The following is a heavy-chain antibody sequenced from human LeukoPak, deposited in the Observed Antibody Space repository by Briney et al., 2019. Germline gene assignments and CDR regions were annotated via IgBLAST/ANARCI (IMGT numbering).Heavy chain of an antibody. CDR1: GYSFTSYG. CDR3: ARDPSGNPYFFDY. D-gene: IGHD3-3*01. V-gene: IGHV1-18*01. J-gene: IGHJ4*02. CDR2: INPYNGKT. Sequence: ASVKVSCKPSGYSFTSYGISWVRQAPGQALEWVGWINPYNGKTNYAQKVQGRVTVTTDTSTSTAYMELRSLRFDDTAVYYCARDPSGNPYFFDYWGQGTLVTVSS.